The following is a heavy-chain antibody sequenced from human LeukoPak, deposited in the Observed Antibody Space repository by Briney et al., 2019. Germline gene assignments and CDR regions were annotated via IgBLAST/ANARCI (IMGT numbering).Heavy chain of an antibody. V-gene: IGHV1-2*02. CDR2: INPNIGDA. D-gene: IGHD2-21*02. Sequence: ASVKVSCTASGYTFTGYFMHWVRQAPGQGLEWMGWINPNIGDASYAQKFQGRVTMTRDRSINTAYMELSRLTSDDTPVYYCARMDLDGGDSIGFDSWGQGTLVTVSS. J-gene: IGHJ5*01. CDR1: GYTFTGYF. CDR3: ARMDLDGGDSIGFDS.